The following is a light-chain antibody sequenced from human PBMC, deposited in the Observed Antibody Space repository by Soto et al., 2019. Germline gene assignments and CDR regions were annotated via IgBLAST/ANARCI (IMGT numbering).Light chain of an antibody. CDR2: DAS. Sequence: EIVLTQSPATLSLSPGEGATLSCRASQSISTHLAWYQQRPGQAPRLLIYDASNRATGIPARFSGSGSGTDFTLTITSPEPEDFAVSYCQQRSDWPPWTFGQGTKVDIK. V-gene: IGKV3-11*01. CDR1: QSISTH. CDR3: QQRSDWPPWT. J-gene: IGKJ1*01.